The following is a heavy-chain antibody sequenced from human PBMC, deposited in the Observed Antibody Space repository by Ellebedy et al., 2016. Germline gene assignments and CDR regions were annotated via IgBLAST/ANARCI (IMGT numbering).Heavy chain of an antibody. J-gene: IGHJ3*02. CDR1: GFTFSSYW. CDR2: IKQDGSEK. CDR3: ARQSARDAFDI. V-gene: IGHV3-7*01. Sequence: GESLKISXAAPGFTFSSYWMSWVRQAPGKGLEWVASIKQDGSEKYYVDSVKGRFTISRDNAKNSLYLQMNSLRAEDTAVYYCARQSARDAFDIWGQGTMVTVSS.